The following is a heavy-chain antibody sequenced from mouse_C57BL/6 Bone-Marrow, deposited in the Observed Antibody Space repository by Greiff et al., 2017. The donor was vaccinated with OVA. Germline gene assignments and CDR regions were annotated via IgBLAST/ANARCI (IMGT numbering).Heavy chain of an antibody. J-gene: IGHJ4*01. D-gene: IGHD1-1*01. CDR2: ISNLAYSI. Sequence: EVQLVESGGGLVQPGGSLKLSCAASGFTFSDYGMAWVRQAPRKGPEWVAFISNLAYSIYYADTVTGRFTISRENAKNTLYLEMSSLRSEDTAMYYCARFITTVVAGSYYAMDYWGQGTSVTVSS. CDR1: GFTFSDYG. V-gene: IGHV5-15*01. CDR3: ARFITTVVAGSYYAMDY.